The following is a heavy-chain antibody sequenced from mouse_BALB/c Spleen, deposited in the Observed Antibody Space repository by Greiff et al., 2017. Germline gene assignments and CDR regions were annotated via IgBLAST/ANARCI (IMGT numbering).Heavy chain of an antibody. Sequence: VTLKVSGAELVRPGALVKLSCKASGFNIKDYYMHWVKQRPEQGLEWIGWIDPENGNTIYDPKFQGKASITADTSSNTAYLQLSSLTSEDTAVYYCASDSSGYSTWFAYWGQGTLVTVSA. D-gene: IGHD3-2*01. CDR3: ASDSSGYSTWFAY. J-gene: IGHJ3*01. CDR2: IDPENGNT. CDR1: GFNIKDYY. V-gene: IGHV14-1*02.